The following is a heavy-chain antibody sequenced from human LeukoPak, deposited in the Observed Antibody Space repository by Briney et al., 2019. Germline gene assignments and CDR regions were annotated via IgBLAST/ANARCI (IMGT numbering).Heavy chain of an antibody. J-gene: IGHJ4*02. CDR3: AKGEADLDY. V-gene: IGHV3-30*02. CDR2: IRYDGGNE. CDR1: GFTFSSYG. D-gene: IGHD1-26*01. Sequence: GGSLRLSCAASGFTFSSYGMNWVRQAPGKGLEWVAFIRYDGGNEYYADSVKGRFTISRDNSKNTLYLHMNSLRPEDTAVYYCAKGEADLDYWGQGTLVTVSS.